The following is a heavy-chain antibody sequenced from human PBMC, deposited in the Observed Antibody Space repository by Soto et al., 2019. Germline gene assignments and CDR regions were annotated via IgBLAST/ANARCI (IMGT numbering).Heavy chain of an antibody. J-gene: IGHJ6*03. CDR3: ARDTVTNGYYYYYMDV. CDR2: IIPILGIA. D-gene: IGHD4-4*01. CDR1: GGTFSSYT. V-gene: IGHV1-69*04. Sequence: SVKVSCKASGGTFSSYTISWVRQAPGQGLEWMGRIIPILGIANYAQKFQGRVTITADKSTSTAYMELGSLRSEDTAVYYCARDTVTNGYYYYYMDVWGKGTTVTVSS.